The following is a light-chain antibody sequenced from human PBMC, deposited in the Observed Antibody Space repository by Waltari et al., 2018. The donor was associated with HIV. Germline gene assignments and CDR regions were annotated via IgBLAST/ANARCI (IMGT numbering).Light chain of an antibody. Sequence: RVMTQSPATLSVSPGERATLSCRASQSFSSNLAWYQQRPGQAPRLLIYGASTRATGIPARFSGSGSGTEFTLTISSLQSEDLAVYYCQQYNNGPGTFGQGTKVEIK. CDR1: QSFSSN. CDR2: GAS. CDR3: QQYNNGPGT. V-gene: IGKV3-15*01. J-gene: IGKJ1*01.